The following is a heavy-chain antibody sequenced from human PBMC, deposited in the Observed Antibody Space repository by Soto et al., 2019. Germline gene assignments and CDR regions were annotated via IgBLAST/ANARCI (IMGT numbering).Heavy chain of an antibody. CDR1: GFRFSDYS. J-gene: IGHJ4*02. Sequence: PGWSLRLSCAASGFRFSDYSMNWVRQAPGRGLEWVSYISSSSFTIHYADSVEGRFAISRDNAKNSLYLQMNSLRVEDTAVYYCVREYNDVRRGLLAYSGQGALFIVSS. CDR3: VREYNDVRRGLLAY. D-gene: IGHD3-3*01. V-gene: IGHV3-48*01. CDR2: ISSSSFTI.